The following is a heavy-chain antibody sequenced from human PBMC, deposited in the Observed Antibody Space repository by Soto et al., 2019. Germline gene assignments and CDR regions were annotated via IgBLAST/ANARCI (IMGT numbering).Heavy chain of an antibody. V-gene: IGHV3-11*01. CDR1: GFTFSDYY. D-gene: IGHD3-22*01. Sequence: PGGSLRLSCAGSGFTFSDYYMSWIRQAPGKGLEWVSYISSSGNIIYHADSVKGRFTISRDNAKNSLYLQMNSLRAEDTAVYYCARDLGYYASDGYFDYWGQGTLVTVSS. CDR3: ARDLGYYASDGYFDY. J-gene: IGHJ4*02. CDR2: ISSSGNII.